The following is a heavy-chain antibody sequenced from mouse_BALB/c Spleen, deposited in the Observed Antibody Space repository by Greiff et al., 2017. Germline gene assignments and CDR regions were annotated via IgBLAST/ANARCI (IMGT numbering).Heavy chain of an antibody. CDR2: ISCYNGAT. D-gene: IGHD2-4*01. CDR3: ARFYYDPFYAMDY. J-gene: IGHJ4*01. Sequence: LVKTGASVKISCKASGYSFTGYYMHWVKQSHGKSLEWIGYISCYNGATSYNQKFKGKATFTVDTSSSTAYMQFNSLTSEDSAVYYCARFYYDPFYAMDYWGQGTSVTVSS. CDR1: GYSFTGYY. V-gene: IGHV1S34*01.